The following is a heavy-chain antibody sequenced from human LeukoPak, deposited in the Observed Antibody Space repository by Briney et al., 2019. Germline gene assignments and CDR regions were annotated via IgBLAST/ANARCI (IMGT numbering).Heavy chain of an antibody. J-gene: IGHJ4*02. V-gene: IGHV5-10-1*01. D-gene: IGHD3-22*01. Sequence: GESLKISCKGSGYSFTSYRITWVRQMSGKGLEWMGRIDPTDSYINYSPSFEGHVTISADKSINTVYLQWSSLKASDTAMDYCARHYSTGYHFENWGQGTLVTVSS. CDR2: IDPTDSYI. CDR3: ARHYSTGYHFEN. CDR1: GYSFTSYR.